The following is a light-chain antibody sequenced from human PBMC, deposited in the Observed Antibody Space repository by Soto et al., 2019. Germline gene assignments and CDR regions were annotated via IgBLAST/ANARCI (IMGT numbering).Light chain of an antibody. CDR2: DAS. V-gene: IGKV1-5*01. CDR3: QRSYSYTRP. J-gene: IGKJ1*01. Sequence: IRMPQSASTLSASVGARVTITCRASQSISSWLAWYQPKPGKAPKLLIYDASSLESGVPSRFSGSGSGTEFTLTIGCLKSEEWATYYCQRSYSYTRPFGRGTKVDI. CDR1: QSISSW.